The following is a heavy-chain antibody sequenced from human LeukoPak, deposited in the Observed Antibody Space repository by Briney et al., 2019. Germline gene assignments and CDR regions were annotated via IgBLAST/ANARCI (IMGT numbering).Heavy chain of an antibody. CDR3: ARSFYYGSGRALFDY. CDR1: GYTFTGYY. J-gene: IGHJ4*02. CDR2: INPNSGGT. D-gene: IGHD3-10*01. Sequence: GASVKVSCKASGYTFTGYYMHWVRQAPGQGLEWMGWINPNSGGTNYAQKFQGRATMTRDTSISTAYMELSRLRSDDTAVYYCARSFYYGSGRALFDYWGQGTLVTVSS. V-gene: IGHV1-2*02.